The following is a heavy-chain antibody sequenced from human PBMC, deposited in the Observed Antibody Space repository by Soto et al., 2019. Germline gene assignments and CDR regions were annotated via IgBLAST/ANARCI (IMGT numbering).Heavy chain of an antibody. V-gene: IGHV3-30*18. CDR2: ISYDGSNK. J-gene: IGHJ6*02. D-gene: IGHD3-9*01. CDR3: AKDFNWYRYYYYGMDV. Sequence: GGSLRLSCAASGFTFSSYGMHWVRQAPGKGLEWVAVISYDGSNKYYADSVKGRFTISRDNSKNTLYLQMNSLRAEDTAVYYCAKDFNWYRYYYYGMDVWGQGTTVTVSS. CDR1: GFTFSSYG.